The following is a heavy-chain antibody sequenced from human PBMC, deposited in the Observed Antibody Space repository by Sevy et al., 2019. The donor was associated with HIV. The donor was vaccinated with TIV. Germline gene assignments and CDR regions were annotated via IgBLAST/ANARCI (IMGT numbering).Heavy chain of an antibody. CDR2: IDPSDSYT. V-gene: IGHV5-10-1*01. Sequence: GESLKISCKGSGYSFTSHWISWVRQMPGKGLEWMGRIDPSDSYTNYSPSFQGHVTISADKSISTAYLQWSSLKASDTAMYYCASYCGGDCSHTKDFDYWGQGTLVTVSS. CDR3: ASYCGGDCSHTKDFDY. J-gene: IGHJ4*02. D-gene: IGHD2-21*02. CDR1: GYSFTSHW.